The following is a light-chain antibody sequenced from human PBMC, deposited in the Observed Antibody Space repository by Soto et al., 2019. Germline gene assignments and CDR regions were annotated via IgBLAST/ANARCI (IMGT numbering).Light chain of an antibody. V-gene: IGKV3-20*01. CDR2: GAS. CDR3: QQYGSSPYT. CDR1: QSVSNSY. Sequence: EIVLTQSPGTLSLSPGERATLSCRASQSVSNSYLAWYQQKPGQAPRLLIYGASGRATGIPDRFSGSGSGTDFTLIISRLEPEDFAVYYCQQYGSSPYTFGQGTKLEI. J-gene: IGKJ2*01.